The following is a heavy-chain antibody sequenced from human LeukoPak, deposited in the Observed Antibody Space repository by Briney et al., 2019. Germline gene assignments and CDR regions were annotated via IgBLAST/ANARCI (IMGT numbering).Heavy chain of an antibody. CDR1: GFTFSSYA. J-gene: IGHJ4*02. V-gene: IGHV3-30*04. CDR3: ARSLAYSGWYYFDY. Sequence: QAGGSPRLSCAASGFTFSSYAMHWVRQAPGKGLEWVAVISYDGNNKYYADSVKGRFTISRDNSKNTLYLQMNSLRAEDTAVYYCARSLAYSGWYYFDYWGQGTLVTVSS. D-gene: IGHD6-19*01. CDR2: ISYDGNNK.